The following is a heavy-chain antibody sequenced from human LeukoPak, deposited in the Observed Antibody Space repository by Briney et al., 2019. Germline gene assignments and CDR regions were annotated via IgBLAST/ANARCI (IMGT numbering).Heavy chain of an antibody. CDR3: AREGVGYYLDQ. D-gene: IGHD2-15*01. V-gene: IGHV3-53*01. Sequence: GGSLRLSCAASGFSVSSNYMSWARQAPGKGLEWVSVIYNDGTTYYADSVKGRFTISRDNAKNSLYLQMNNLRAEDTAVYYCAREGVGYYLDQWGRGTLVTVSS. CDR1: GFSVSSNY. CDR2: IYNDGTT. J-gene: IGHJ4*02.